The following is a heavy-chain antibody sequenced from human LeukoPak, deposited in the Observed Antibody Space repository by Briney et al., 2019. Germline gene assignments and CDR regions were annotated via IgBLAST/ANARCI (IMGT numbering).Heavy chain of an antibody. V-gene: IGHV3-30-3*01. J-gene: IGHJ5*02. Sequence: GGSLRLSCAASGFTFSSYAMHWVLQAPGMGLEWVAVISYDGSNKYYADSVKGRFTISRDNSKNTLYLQMNSLRAEDTAVYYCARGPAAAVDWFDPWGQGTLVTVSS. D-gene: IGHD6-13*01. CDR3: ARGPAAAVDWFDP. CDR2: ISYDGSNK. CDR1: GFTFSSYA.